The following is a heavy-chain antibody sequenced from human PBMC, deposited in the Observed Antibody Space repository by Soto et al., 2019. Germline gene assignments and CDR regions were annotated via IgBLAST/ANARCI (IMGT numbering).Heavy chain of an antibody. CDR2: IYYSGST. D-gene: IGHD3-9*01. J-gene: IGHJ3*02. CDR3: ARALILTGYYIHDAFDI. Sequence: QVQLQESGPGLVKPSETLSLTCTVSGGSISSYYWSWIRQPPGKGLEWIGYIYYSGSTNYNPSLKSRVTLSVDTSKNQFSLKLSSVTAADTAVYYCARALILTGYYIHDAFDIWGQGTMVTVSS. CDR1: GGSISSYY. V-gene: IGHV4-59*01.